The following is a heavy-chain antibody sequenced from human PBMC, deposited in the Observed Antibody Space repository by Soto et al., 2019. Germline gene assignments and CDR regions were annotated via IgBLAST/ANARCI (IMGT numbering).Heavy chain of an antibody. CDR2: ISGSGGST. Sequence: GGSLRLSCAASGFTFSSYAMSWVRQAPGKGLEWVSAISGSGGSTYYADSVKGRFTISRDNSKNTLYLQMNSLRAEDTAVYYCAKAHVEAMSYYPGSWGQGTLVTVSS. CDR1: GFTFSSYA. D-gene: IGHD1-26*01. V-gene: IGHV3-23*01. CDR3: AKAHVEAMSYYPGS. J-gene: IGHJ5*02.